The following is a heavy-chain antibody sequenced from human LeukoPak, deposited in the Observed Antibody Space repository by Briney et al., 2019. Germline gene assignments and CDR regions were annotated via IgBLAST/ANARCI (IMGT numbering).Heavy chain of an antibody. CDR2: IIPIFGTA. CDR3: ASPWDSSTRTLDY. V-gene: IGHV1-69*13. Sequence: ASVKVSCKASGGTFSSYAISWVRQAPGQGLEWMGGIIPIFGTANYAQKFQGRVTITADESTSTAYMELSSLRSEDTAVYYCASPWDSSTRTLDYWGQGTLVTVSS. CDR1: GGTFSSYA. J-gene: IGHJ4*02. D-gene: IGHD6-13*01.